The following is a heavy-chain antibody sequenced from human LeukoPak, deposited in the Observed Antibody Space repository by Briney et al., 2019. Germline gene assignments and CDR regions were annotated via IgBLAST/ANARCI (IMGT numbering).Heavy chain of an antibody. J-gene: IGHJ6*03. CDR2: IHYTGTT. V-gene: IGHV4-34*01. CDR1: GRSFSGYY. Sequence: SETLSLTCAVYGRSFSGYYWTWIRQTPGKGLEWIGSIHYTGTTYYNPSLKSRVTISLDTSKNQFSLKLSSVTAADTAVYYCVRTGGSFYFYYYMDVWGKGTTVTVSS. CDR3: VRTGGSFYFYYYMDV. D-gene: IGHD1-26*01.